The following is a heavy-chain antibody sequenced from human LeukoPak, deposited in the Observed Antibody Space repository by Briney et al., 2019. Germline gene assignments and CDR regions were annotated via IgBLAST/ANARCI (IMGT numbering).Heavy chain of an antibody. Sequence: ASVKVSCKASGYTFTSYYMHWVRQAPGQGLEWMGIINPSGGSTSYAQKFQGRVTITADESTSTAYMELSSLRSEDTAVYYCATEVENFDYWGQGTLVTVSS. CDR2: INPSGGST. J-gene: IGHJ4*02. CDR1: GYTFTSYY. CDR3: ATEVENFDY. D-gene: IGHD5-24*01. V-gene: IGHV1-46*01.